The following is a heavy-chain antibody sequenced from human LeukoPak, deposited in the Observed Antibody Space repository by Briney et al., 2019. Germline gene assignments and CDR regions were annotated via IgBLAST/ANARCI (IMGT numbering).Heavy chain of an antibody. V-gene: IGHV3-23*01. CDR1: GFTLNNYV. Sequence: GGSLRLSCAASGFTLNNYVMSWVRQAPGKGLEWVLAIRGRDFRTYYADSVKGRFTISSDSAKNTLYLEMSGLRAEDTAMYFCAKGEAAAAGGFDYWGQGALVTVSS. J-gene: IGHJ4*02. D-gene: IGHD6-13*01. CDR3: AKGEAAAAGGFDY. CDR2: IRGRDFRT.